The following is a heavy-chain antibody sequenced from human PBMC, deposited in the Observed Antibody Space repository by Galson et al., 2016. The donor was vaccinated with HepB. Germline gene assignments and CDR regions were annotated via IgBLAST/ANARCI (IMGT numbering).Heavy chain of an antibody. D-gene: IGHD4-23*01. CDR1: GYKFTNYW. J-gene: IGHJ4*02. CDR3: ARFGTEITPGGPFDS. CDR2: IYCGDSDT. V-gene: IGHV5-51*01. Sequence: QSGAEVKKPGESLKISCKGSGYKFTNYWIAWVRQMPGKGLEWMGIIYCGDSDTRYSPSLKNRLTITKDTSKDHVVLTVTNMDPVDTATYYCARFGTEITPGGPFDSWGQGTLVTVSS.